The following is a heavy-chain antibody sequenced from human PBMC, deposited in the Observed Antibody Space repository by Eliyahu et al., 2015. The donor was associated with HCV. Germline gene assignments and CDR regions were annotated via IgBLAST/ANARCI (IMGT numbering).Heavy chain of an antibody. Sequence: QVQLQESGPGLVKPSETLSXTCSVSGDSXXDYYWSWIRQPPGKGLQWIGYVYYSGNTNYNPSLKSRVTISVDTSKNQFSLKLSSVIAADTAVYYCARVKYYYASGSHHFDYWGQGTLVTVSS. J-gene: IGHJ4*02. CDR3: ARVKYYYASGSHHFDY. CDR2: VYYSGNT. CDR1: GDSXXDYY. V-gene: IGHV4-59*01. D-gene: IGHD3-10*01.